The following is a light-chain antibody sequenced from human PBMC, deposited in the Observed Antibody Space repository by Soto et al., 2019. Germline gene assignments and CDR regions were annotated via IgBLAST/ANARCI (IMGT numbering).Light chain of an antibody. J-gene: IGLJ1*01. V-gene: IGLV1-40*01. CDR2: GNS. Sequence: QSVLTQPPSVSGAPGQRVTISCTGSSSNIGAGYDVHWYQQLPGTAPKLLIYGNSNRPSGVPDRFSGSKSGTSASLAITGLQAEDEADYYCQSYGSSLSGWRVFGTGTKVTVL. CDR1: SSNIGAGYD. CDR3: QSYGSSLSGWRV.